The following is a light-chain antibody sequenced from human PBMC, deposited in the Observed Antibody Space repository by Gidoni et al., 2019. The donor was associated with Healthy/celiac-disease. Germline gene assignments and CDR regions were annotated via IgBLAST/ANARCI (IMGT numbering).Light chain of an antibody. CDR2: GAA. V-gene: IGKV3-20*01. CDR3: QQYGSSLTWT. CDR1: QSVSSSY. J-gene: IGKJ1*01. Sequence: EIVLTQSPGTLSLSPGERATLSCRASQSVSSSYLAGYQQKPGQAPRLLIYGAASRATGIPDRFSGSGSGTEFTLTISRLEPEDFAVYYCQQYGSSLTWTFGQGTKVEIK.